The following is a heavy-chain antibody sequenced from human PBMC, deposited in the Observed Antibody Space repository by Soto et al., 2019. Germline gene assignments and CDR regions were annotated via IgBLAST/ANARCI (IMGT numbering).Heavy chain of an antibody. D-gene: IGHD2-2*01. CDR1: GFTFSSYA. V-gene: IGHV3-30-3*01. CDR2: ISHDGITK. Sequence: GGSLRLSCAASGFTFSSYAMNWVRQAPGKGLEWVALISHDGITKYYADSVRGRFTISRDSSTNTLYLQMNSLRAADTAVYYCGRCTSTSCHLGSDYWGEGTLVTVS. J-gene: IGHJ4*02. CDR3: GRCTSTSCHLGSDY.